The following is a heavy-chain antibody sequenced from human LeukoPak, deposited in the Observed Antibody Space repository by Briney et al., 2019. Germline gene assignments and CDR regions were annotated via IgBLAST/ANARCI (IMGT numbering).Heavy chain of an antibody. CDR2: IYYSGSSNSGST. Sequence: SETLSLTCTVSGGSISNYYWTWIRQPPGKALEWIGYIYYSGSSNSGSTNYNPSLKSRVTISMDTSKNQFSLKLTSVTAADTAVYYCARAVDTAMVLDYWGQGTLVTVSS. D-gene: IGHD5-18*01. J-gene: IGHJ4*02. V-gene: IGHV4-59*08. CDR1: GGSISNYY. CDR3: ARAVDTAMVLDY.